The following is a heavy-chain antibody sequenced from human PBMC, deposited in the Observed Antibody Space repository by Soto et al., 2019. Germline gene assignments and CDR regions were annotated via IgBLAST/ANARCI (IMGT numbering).Heavy chain of an antibody. J-gene: IGHJ6*02. CDR3: ARETTGIAVAGRLYYYYGMDV. V-gene: IGHV3-30-3*01. CDR1: GFTFSSYA. D-gene: IGHD6-19*01. Sequence: QVQLVESGGGVVQPGRSLRLSCAASGFTFSSYAMHWVRQAPGKGLEWVAVISYDGSNKYYADSVKGRFTISRDNSKNTLYLQMNSLRAEDMAVYYCARETTGIAVAGRLYYYYGMDVWGQGTTVTVSS. CDR2: ISYDGSNK.